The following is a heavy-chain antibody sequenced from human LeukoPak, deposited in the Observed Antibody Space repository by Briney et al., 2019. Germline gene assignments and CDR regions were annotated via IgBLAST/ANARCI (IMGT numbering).Heavy chain of an antibody. V-gene: IGHV1-46*01. CDR1: GYMFTSYY. CDR2: INPSGGST. D-gene: IGHD6-19*01. CDR3: ARGRVSIAVAGTWFDY. J-gene: IGHJ4*02. Sequence: ASVKVSCKASGYMFTSYYMHWVRQAPGQGLEWMGIINPSGGSTSYAQKFQGRVTITADKSTSTAYMELSSLRSEDTAVYYCARGRVSIAVAGTWFDYWGQGTLVTVSS.